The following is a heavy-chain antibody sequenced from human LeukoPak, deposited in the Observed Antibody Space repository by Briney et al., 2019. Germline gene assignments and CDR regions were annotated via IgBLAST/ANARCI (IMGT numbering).Heavy chain of an antibody. CDR1: NYSITSGYS. J-gene: IGHJ6*03. D-gene: IGHD1-1*01. Sequence: SETLSLTCTVSNYSITSGYSWTRIRQPPGKGLEWIGYVDHTGSTNFNPSLNGRVSISRDTTNNLFSLRLRSVTAADTAVYFCARGRVSSSTWYSTYYYYFYMDVWGKGTTVTVSS. V-gene: IGHV4-61*03. CDR2: VDHTGST. CDR3: ARGRVSSSTWYSTYYYYFYMDV.